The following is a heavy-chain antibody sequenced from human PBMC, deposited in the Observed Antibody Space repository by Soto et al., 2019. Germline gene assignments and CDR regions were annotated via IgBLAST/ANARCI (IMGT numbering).Heavy chain of an antibody. J-gene: IGHJ6*02. V-gene: IGHV3-23*01. CDR2: ISGSGGST. CDR3: AKSVGHYYDSSGYYYGFGYYYGMDV. CDR1: GFTFSSYA. Sequence: PGGSLRLSCAASGFTFSSYAMSWVRQAPGKGLEWVSAISGSGGSTYYADSVKGRFTISRDNSKNTLYLQMNSLRAEDTAVYYRAKSVGHYYDSSGYYYGFGYYYGMDVWGQGTTVTVSS. D-gene: IGHD3-22*01.